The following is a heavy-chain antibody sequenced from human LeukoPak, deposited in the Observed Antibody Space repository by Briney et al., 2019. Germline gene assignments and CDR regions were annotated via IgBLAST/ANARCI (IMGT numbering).Heavy chain of an antibody. J-gene: IGHJ3*02. Sequence: ASVKVSCKASGYTFTSYGISWVRQAPGQGLEWMGWISAYNGNTNYAQKLQGRVTMTTDTSTSTAYMELRSLRSDDTAVYYCARTEVYYDSSGPTGADAFDIWGQGTMVTVS. CDR2: ISAYNGNT. V-gene: IGHV1-18*01. D-gene: IGHD3-22*01. CDR1: GYTFTSYG. CDR3: ARTEVYYDSSGPTGADAFDI.